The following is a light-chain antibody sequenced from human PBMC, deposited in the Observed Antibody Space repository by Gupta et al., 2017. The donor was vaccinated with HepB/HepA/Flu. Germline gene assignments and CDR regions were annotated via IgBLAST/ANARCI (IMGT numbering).Light chain of an antibody. V-gene: IGKV1-39*01. CDR2: GAS. Sequence: DIQMTQSPSSLSASLGDRVTITCQASQSITTFLVWYQQKPGKAPKLLIYGASSLQSGVPSRFSGSGSGTDFTLTISSLQPEDFATYYCQQTDSTPITFGQGTQLESK. CDR1: QSITTF. J-gene: IGKJ5*01. CDR3: QQTDSTPIT.